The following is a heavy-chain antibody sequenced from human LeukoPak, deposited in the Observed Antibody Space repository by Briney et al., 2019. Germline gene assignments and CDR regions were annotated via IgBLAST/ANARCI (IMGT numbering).Heavy chain of an antibody. V-gene: IGHV4-59*01. D-gene: IGHD1-14*01. CDR1: GGSISSYY. J-gene: IGHJ3*02. CDR2: IYYSGST. CDR3: ARDLPEQDAFDI. Sequence: PSETLSLTCTVSGGSISSYYWSWIRQPPGKGLEWIGYIYYSGSTNYNPSLKSRVTISVDTSKNQSSLKLSSVTAADTAVYYCARDLPEQDAFDIWGQGTMVTVSS.